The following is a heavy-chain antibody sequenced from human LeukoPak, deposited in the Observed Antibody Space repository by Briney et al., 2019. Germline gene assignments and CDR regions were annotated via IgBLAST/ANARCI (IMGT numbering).Heavy chain of an antibody. Sequence: SETLSLTCAVYGGSFSGYYWSWMRQPPGEGVVWIGEINHSGSTNYNPSLKSRVTISVDTSKNQFSLKLSSVTAADTAVYYCERERKYDFWSGYSQNYYYYGMDVWGQGTTVTVAS. J-gene: IGHJ6*02. CDR3: ERERKYDFWSGYSQNYYYYGMDV. D-gene: IGHD3-3*01. V-gene: IGHV4-34*01. CDR2: INHSGST. CDR1: GGSFSGYY.